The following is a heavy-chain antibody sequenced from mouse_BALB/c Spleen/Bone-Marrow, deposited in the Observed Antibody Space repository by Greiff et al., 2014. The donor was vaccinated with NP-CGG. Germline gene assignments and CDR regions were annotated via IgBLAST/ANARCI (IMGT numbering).Heavy chain of an antibody. CDR3: ARDENVGIYWYFDV. CDR1: GFTFTDYY. Sequence: EVKLMESGGGSVQSGGSLRLSCATSGFTFTDYYMSWVRQPPGKALEWLGFIRNKANGYTTEYSASVKGRFTISRDNSQRILYLQMNTLRAEDSATYYCARDENVGIYWYFDVWGAGTTVIVSS. CDR2: IRNKANGYTT. V-gene: IGHV7-3*02. J-gene: IGHJ1*01.